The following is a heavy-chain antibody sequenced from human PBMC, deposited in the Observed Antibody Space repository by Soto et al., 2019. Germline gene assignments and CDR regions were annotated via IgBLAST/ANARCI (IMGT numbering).Heavy chain of an antibody. V-gene: IGHV3-23*01. CDR1: GFTFSSHA. J-gene: IGHJ4*01. CDR2: ISGSGGSI. Sequence: GGSLRLSCAASGFTFSSHALSWGRPAPGKGLEWVSGISGSGGSIYYADSVKGRFTISRDNSKNTLHLEMNSLRAEDTAVYYCAKDASFWTGHHFDYWGHGTLVTVSS. D-gene: IGHD3-3*01. CDR3: AKDASFWTGHHFDY.